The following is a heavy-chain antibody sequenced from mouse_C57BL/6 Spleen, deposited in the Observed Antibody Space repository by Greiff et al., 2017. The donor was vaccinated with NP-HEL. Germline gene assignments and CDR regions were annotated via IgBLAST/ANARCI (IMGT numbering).Heavy chain of an antibody. J-gene: IGHJ3*01. Sequence: QVQLKQSGAELVRPGASVTLSCKASGYTFTDYEMHWVKQTPVHGLEWIGAIDPATGGTAYNQKFKGKAILTADKSSSTAYMELRSLTSEDSAVYYCTRSPVFADWGQGTLVTVSA. CDR1: GYTFTDYE. CDR3: TRSPVFAD. V-gene: IGHV1-15*01. CDR2: IDPATGGT.